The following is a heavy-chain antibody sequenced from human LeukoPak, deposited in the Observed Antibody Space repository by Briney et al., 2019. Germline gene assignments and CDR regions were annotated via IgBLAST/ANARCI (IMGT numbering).Heavy chain of an antibody. V-gene: IGHV4-39*07. CDR1: GGSISSSRYY. CDR2: IYYTGST. Sequence: SETLSLTCTVSGGSISSSRYYWGWIRQPPGKGLEWIGSIYYTGSTYYNPSLKSRVTISVDTSKNQFSLKLSSVTAADTAVYYCARVNFSWGANGWFDPWGQGTLVTVSS. CDR3: ARVNFSWGANGWFDP. J-gene: IGHJ5*02. D-gene: IGHD1-26*01.